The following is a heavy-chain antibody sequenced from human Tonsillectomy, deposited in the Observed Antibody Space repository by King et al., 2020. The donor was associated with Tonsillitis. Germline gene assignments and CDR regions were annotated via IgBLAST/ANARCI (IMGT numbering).Heavy chain of an antibody. CDR1: GYTFTGYY. J-gene: IGHJ6*02. V-gene: IGHV1-2*05. CDR2: INPNSGSA. D-gene: IGHD4-17*01. Sequence: QLVQSGAEVKKPGASVKVSCKASGYTFTGYYIHWVPQAPGQGLEWMGRINPNSGSANYAQKFQGRVTMTRDTSIRSAYMELGRLRSDDTVVDYCARGSTGTTYYYYGMDVWGQGTAVTVSS. CDR3: ARGSTGTTYYYYGMDV.